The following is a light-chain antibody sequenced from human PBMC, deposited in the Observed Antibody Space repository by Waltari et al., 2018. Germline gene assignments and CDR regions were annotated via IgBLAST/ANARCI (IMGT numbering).Light chain of an antibody. Sequence: DIQMTQSPSTLAASVGDRVTITCRASQSISSWLAWYQQKPGKAPKLLIYKASSLESGVPARCSGSGSGTEFTLTSSSLQPDDFATYYCQQYNSYSYTFGQGTKLEIK. CDR3: QQYNSYSYT. J-gene: IGKJ2*01. V-gene: IGKV1-5*03. CDR2: KAS. CDR1: QSISSW.